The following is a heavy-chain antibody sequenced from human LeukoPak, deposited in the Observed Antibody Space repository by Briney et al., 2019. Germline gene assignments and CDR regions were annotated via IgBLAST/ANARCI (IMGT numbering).Heavy chain of an antibody. CDR2: IYPGDSDT. V-gene: IGHV5-51*01. Sequence: GESLKISCKGSGYIFTSYWIGWVRQMPGKGLEWMGIIYPGDSDTRYSPPFQGQVTISADKPTNTAYLQWSSLEASDTAMYYCARSWVAGYGTVLDYWGQGTLVTVSS. CDR3: ARSWVAGYGTVLDY. CDR1: GYIFTSYW. D-gene: IGHD6-19*01. J-gene: IGHJ4*02.